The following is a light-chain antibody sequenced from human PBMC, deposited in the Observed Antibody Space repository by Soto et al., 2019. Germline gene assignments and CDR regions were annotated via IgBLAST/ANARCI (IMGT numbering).Light chain of an antibody. V-gene: IGKV1-5*01. J-gene: IGKJ5*01. CDR1: QTISTW. CDR2: DAS. Sequence: DIQMTQSPSTLSGSVGDRVTITCRASQTISTWLAWFQQKPGKAPNLLIYDASTLERGVPSRFSGTGSGTEFTLAINSLQPDDFATYYCQQYHRSSITFGQGTRLEIK. CDR3: QQYHRSSIT.